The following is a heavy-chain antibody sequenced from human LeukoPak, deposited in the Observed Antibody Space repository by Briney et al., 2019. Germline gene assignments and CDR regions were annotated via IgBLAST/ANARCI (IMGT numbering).Heavy chain of an antibody. D-gene: IGHD6-13*01. V-gene: IGHV4-34*01. CDR3: ARIPVYSSSWYSYYYYGMDV. CDR1: GGSFSGYY. J-gene: IGHJ6*02. CDR2: INHSGST. Sequence: SETLSLTCAVHGGSFSGYYWSWIRQPPGKGLEWIGEINHSGSTNYNPSLKSRVTISVDTSKNQFSLKLSSVTAADTAVYYCARIPVYSSSWYSYYYYGMDVWGQGTTVTVSS.